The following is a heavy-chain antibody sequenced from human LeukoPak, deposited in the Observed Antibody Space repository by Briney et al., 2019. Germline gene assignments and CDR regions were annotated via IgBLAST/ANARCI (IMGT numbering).Heavy chain of an antibody. CDR3: ARTYYYGSGSYYMRWFDP. V-gene: IGHV3-11*01. Sequence: GGSLRLSCAASGFTFSDYNMRWIRQAAGKGLKWVSSISRSGSTKYYADSVKGRFTISRDNAKNSLYLQMNSLRAEDTAVYYCARTYYYGSGSYYMRWFDPWGQGTLVTVSS. CDR1: GFTFSDYN. D-gene: IGHD3-10*01. J-gene: IGHJ5*02. CDR2: ISRSGSTK.